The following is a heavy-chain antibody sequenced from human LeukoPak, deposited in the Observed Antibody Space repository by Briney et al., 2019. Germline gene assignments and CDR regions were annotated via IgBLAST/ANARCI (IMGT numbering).Heavy chain of an antibody. CDR3: ARVHSSALFSDAFDI. CDR2: LCSSSSYI. J-gene: IGHJ3*02. D-gene: IGHD3-22*01. V-gene: IGHV3-21*01. Sequence: WGAPRLSLAAPGFTLRCYNMKWGRPAPGEGAGVGSSLCSSSSYIYYADSVKGRFTISRDNAKNSLYLQMNSLRAEDTAVYYCARVHSSALFSDAFDIWGQGTMVTVSS. CDR1: GFTLRCYN.